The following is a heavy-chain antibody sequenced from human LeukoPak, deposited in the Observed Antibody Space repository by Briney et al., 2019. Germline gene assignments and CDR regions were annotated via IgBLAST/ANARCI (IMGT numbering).Heavy chain of an antibody. Sequence: PSETLSLTCAVYGGSFSSYYWSWIRQPPGKGLEWIGYIYYSGSTNYNPSLKSRVTISVDTSKNQFSLKLSSVTAADTAVYYCARCPSGSYYYYGMDVWGQGTTVTVSS. D-gene: IGHD3-10*01. V-gene: IGHV4-59*01. CDR2: IYYSGST. J-gene: IGHJ6*02. CDR1: GGSFSSYY. CDR3: ARCPSGSYYYYGMDV.